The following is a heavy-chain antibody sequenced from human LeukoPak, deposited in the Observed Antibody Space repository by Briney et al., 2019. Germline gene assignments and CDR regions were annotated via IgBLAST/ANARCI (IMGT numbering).Heavy chain of an antibody. Sequence: SETLSLTCTVSGGSISSYYWSWIRQPPGKGLEWIGYIYYSGSTKYNPSLKSRVTISVDTFKNQFSLKLSSVTAADTAVYYCAREGWDSSRPGYFDLWGRGTLVTVSS. CDR1: GGSISSYY. CDR3: AREGWDSSRPGYFDL. V-gene: IGHV4-59*01. D-gene: IGHD6-6*01. CDR2: IYYSGST. J-gene: IGHJ2*01.